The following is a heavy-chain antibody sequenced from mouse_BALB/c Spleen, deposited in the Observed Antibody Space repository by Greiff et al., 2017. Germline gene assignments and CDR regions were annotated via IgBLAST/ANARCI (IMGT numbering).Heavy chain of an antibody. Sequence: VKLQQPGAELVRPGASVKLSCKASGYTFTSYWMNWVKQRPEQGLEWIGRIDPYDSETHYNQKFKDKAILTVDKSSSTAYMQLSSLTSEDSAVYYCARSMVITTVVEGDYWGQGTTLTVSA. CDR3: ARSMVITTVVEGDY. V-gene: IGHV1-52*01. J-gene: IGHJ2*01. CDR2: IDPYDSET. CDR1: GYTFTSYW. D-gene: IGHD1-1*01.